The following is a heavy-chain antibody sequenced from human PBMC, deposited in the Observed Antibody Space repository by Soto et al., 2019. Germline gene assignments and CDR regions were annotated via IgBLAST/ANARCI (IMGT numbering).Heavy chain of an antibody. V-gene: IGHV3-13*04. J-gene: IGHJ4*02. CDR2: IGTAADT. D-gene: IGHD5-12*01. Sequence: EEQLVESGGGLVQPGGSLRLSCAASGFTFRTNDMHWVRQAPGKGLEWVAGIGTAADTYYPDSVKGRFTISRDNAKSSLYLQMKSRRAGDTAVYYCARGWLRRGYLDYWGQGTLVTVSS. CDR1: GFTFRTND. CDR3: ARGWLRRGYLDY.